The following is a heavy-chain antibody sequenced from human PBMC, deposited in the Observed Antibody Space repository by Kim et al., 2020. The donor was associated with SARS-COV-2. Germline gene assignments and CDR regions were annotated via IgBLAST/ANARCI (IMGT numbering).Heavy chain of an antibody. D-gene: IGHD3-22*01. CDR3: ARSALEYNEDSSGYYWYFDL. CDR2: IYPGDSDT. V-gene: IGHV5-51*01. Sequence: GASLQISCQGSGYSFTNYWIGWVRQMPGKGLEWMGIIYPGDSDTRYSPSFQGQVTISADKSISTAYLQWSSLKASDTGMYYCARSALEYNEDSSGYYWYFDLWGRGTLVTVSS. CDR1: GYSFTNYW. J-gene: IGHJ2*01.